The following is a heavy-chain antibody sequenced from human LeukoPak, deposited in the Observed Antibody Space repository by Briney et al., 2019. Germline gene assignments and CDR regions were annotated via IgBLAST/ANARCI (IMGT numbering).Heavy chain of an antibody. V-gene: IGHV4-61*02. D-gene: IGHD3-22*01. CDR3: ARSGLTYYYDSSGYYYLGY. J-gene: IGHJ4*02. CDR1: GGSISSGSYY. CDR2: IYTSGST. Sequence: SQTLSLTCTVSGGSISSGSYYWSWIRQPAGKGLEWIGRIYTSGSTNYNPSLKSRVTISVDTSKNQFSLKLSSVTAADTAIYYCARSGLTYYYDSSGYYYLGYWGQGTLVTVSS.